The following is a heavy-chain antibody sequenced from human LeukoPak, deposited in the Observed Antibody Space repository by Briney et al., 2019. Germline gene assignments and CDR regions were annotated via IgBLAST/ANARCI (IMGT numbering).Heavy chain of an antibody. CDR3: ARQKSSSSGYYYYYMDV. CDR1: GGSISSHY. D-gene: IGHD6-6*01. V-gene: IGHV4-59*11. J-gene: IGHJ6*03. Sequence: SETLSLTCTVSGGSISSHYWSWIRQPPGKGLEWIGYIYYSGSTNYNPSLKSRVTISVDTSKNQFSLKLSSVTAADTAVYYCARQKSSSSGYYYYYMDVWGKGTTVTVSS. CDR2: IYYSGST.